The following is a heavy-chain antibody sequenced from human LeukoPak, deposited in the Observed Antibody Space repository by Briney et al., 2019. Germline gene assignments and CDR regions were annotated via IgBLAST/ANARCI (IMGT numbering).Heavy chain of an antibody. V-gene: IGHV3-66*01. CDR2: IYSGGTT. D-gene: IGHD2-2*01. CDR1: GFTVSSEY. Sequence: GGSLGLSCAASGFTVSSEYMSWVRQAPGKGLEWISIIYSGGTTYYADSVKGRFTISRDISKNTVYLQMNSLRAEDTALFFCARALPAASHTSFDYWGQGALVTVSS. J-gene: IGHJ4*02. CDR3: ARALPAASHTSFDY.